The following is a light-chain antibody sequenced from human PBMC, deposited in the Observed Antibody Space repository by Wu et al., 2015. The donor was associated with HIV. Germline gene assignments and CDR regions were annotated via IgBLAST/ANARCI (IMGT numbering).Light chain of an antibody. J-gene: IGKJ4*01. CDR2: DAS. Sequence: EIVLTQSPGTLSLSPGERATLSCKASQSVSSNFLAWYQQKPGQAPRLLIYDASSRATGIPDRFSGSGSGTDFTLTISRLEPEDFAVYYCQQYGTPPLTFGGGTKVDI. V-gene: IGKV3-20*01. CDR1: QSVSSNF. CDR3: QQYGTPPLT.